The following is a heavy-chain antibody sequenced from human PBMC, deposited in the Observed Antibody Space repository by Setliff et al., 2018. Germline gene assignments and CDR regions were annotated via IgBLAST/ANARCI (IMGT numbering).Heavy chain of an antibody. J-gene: IGHJ6*03. CDR1: GGSISSYY. Sequence: SETLSLTCTVSGGSISSYYWSWIRQPAGKGLEWIGHIYIGGSANYNPSLKSRVTMSVDTSKNQFSLKLSSVTAADTAVYYCARAGGGSSFTAYYYYYYMDVWGKGTTVTVSS. V-gene: IGHV4-4*07. D-gene: IGHD6-13*01. CDR3: ARAGGGSSFTAYYYYYYMDV. CDR2: IYIGGSA.